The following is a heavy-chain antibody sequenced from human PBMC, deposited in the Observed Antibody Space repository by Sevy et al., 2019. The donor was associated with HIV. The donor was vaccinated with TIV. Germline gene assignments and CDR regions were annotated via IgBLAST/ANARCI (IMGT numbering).Heavy chain of an antibody. CDR1: GYTLTELS. CDR2: FDPEDGET. D-gene: IGHD2-2*02. Sequence: ASVKVSCKVSGYTLTELSMHWVRQAPGKGLEWMGGFDPEDGETIYAQKFQGRVTMTEDTSTDTAYMKLSSLTSEDTAVYYCATQSWGIVVVPAAIVPGAFDIWGQGTMVTVSS. J-gene: IGHJ3*02. V-gene: IGHV1-24*01. CDR3: ATQSWGIVVVPAAIVPGAFDI.